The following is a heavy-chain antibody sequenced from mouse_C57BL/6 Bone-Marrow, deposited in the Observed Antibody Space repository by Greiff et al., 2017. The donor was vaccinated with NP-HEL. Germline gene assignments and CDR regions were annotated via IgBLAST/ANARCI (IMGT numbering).Heavy chain of an antibody. V-gene: IGHV1-26*01. J-gene: IGHJ4*01. CDR1: GYTFTDYY. CDR3: ARSPYYGNYDAMDY. Sequence: EVQLQQSGPELVKPGASVKISCKASGYTFTDYYMNWVKQSHGKSLEWIGDINPNNGGTSYNQKFKGKATFTVDKSSSTAYMELRSLTSEDSAVYYCARSPYYGNYDAMDYWGQGTSVTVSS. CDR2: INPNNGGT. D-gene: IGHD2-10*01.